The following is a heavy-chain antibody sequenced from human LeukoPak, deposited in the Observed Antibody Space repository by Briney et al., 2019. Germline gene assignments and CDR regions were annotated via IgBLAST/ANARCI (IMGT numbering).Heavy chain of an antibody. CDR3: AKDMRMTTSSFDY. Sequence: GGSLRLSCAASGFTSDDYAMHWVRQAPGKGLEWVSGISWNSGSIGYADSVKGRFTISRDNAKNSLYLQMNSLRAENTALYYCAKDMRMTTSSFDYWGQGTLVTVSS. D-gene: IGHD4-11*01. J-gene: IGHJ4*02. CDR1: GFTSDDYA. V-gene: IGHV3-9*02. CDR2: ISWNSGSI.